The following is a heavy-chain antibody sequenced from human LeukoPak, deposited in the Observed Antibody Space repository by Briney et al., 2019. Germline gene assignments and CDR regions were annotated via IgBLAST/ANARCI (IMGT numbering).Heavy chain of an antibody. D-gene: IGHD3-10*01. J-gene: IGHJ4*02. CDR1: GGSFSGYY. V-gene: IGHV4-34*01. Sequence: SETLSLTCAVYGGSFSGYYWSWIRQPPGKGLEWIGEINHSGSTNYNPSLKSRVIISVDTSKNQFSLKLSSVTAADTAVYYCASSETVLLWFGTQYAYNYWGQGTLVTVSS. CDR3: ASSETVLLWFGTQYAYNY. CDR2: INHSGST.